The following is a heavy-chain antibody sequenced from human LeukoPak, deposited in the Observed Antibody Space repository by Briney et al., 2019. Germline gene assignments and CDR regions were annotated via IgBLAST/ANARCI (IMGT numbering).Heavy chain of an antibody. CDR2: ISWNSGSI. Sequence: GGSLRLTCAASGFTFDDYAMPWVRQAPGKGLEWVSGISWNSGSIGYADSVKGRFTISRDNAKNSLYLQMNSLRAEDTALYYCAKDRSSSWYSVDYFDYWGQGTLVTVSS. J-gene: IGHJ4*02. CDR1: GFTFDDYA. D-gene: IGHD6-13*01. V-gene: IGHV3-9*01. CDR3: AKDRSSSWYSVDYFDY.